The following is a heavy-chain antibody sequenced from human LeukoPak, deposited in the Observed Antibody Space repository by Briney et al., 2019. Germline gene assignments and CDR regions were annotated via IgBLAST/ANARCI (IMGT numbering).Heavy chain of an antibody. CDR2: KYHSGST. D-gene: IGHD6-19*01. CDR1: GYSISSGYY. Sequence: SETLSLTCAVSGYSISSGYYWGWIRQPPGKGLEWIGTKYHSGSTYYNPSLRSRVTISVDTSKNQFSLKLSSVTAADTAVYYCARGTRSGWYGNFDYWGQGTLVTVSS. V-gene: IGHV4-38-2*01. CDR3: ARGTRSGWYGNFDY. J-gene: IGHJ4*02.